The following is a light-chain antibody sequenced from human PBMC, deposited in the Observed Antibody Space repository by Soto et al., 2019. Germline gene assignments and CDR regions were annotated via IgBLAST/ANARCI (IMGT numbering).Light chain of an antibody. CDR3: QTWGTGFRV. J-gene: IGLJ3*02. CDR1: SGHSSYA. CDR2: LNSDGSH. Sequence: QSVLTQSPSASASLGASVKLTCTLSSGHSSYAIAWHQQQPEKGPRYLMNLNSDGSHSKGDGIPDRFSGSSSGAERYLTISGLQSEDEADYYCQTWGTGFRVFGGGTKVTVL. V-gene: IGLV4-69*01.